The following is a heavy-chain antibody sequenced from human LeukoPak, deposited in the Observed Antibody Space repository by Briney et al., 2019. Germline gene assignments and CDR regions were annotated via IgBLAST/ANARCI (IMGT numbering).Heavy chain of an antibody. CDR1: GFTFSDYI. D-gene: IGHD6-13*01. CDR3: AKRLFPAAAAASFDY. Sequence: PGGSLRLSCAASGFTFSDYILDWVRQAPGKGLEWVSAISGSGGSTYYADSVKGRFTISRDNSKNTLYLQMNSLRAEDTAVYYCAKRLFPAAAAASFDYWGQGTLVTVSS. V-gene: IGHV3-23*01. J-gene: IGHJ4*02. CDR2: ISGSGGST.